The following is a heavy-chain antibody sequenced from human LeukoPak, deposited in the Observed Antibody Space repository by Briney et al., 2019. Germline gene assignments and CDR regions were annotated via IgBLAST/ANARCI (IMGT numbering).Heavy chain of an antibody. CDR2: ISSSGSTI. Sequence: GGSLRLSXAASGFTFRDYYMSWIRQAPGKGLEWVSYISSSGSTIYYADSVKGRFTISRDNAKNSLYLQMNSLRAEDTAVYYCARELADDFWSGYYLNYFDYWGQGTLVTVSS. CDR3: ARELADDFWSGYYLNYFDY. CDR1: GFTFRDYY. J-gene: IGHJ4*02. V-gene: IGHV3-11*04. D-gene: IGHD3-3*01.